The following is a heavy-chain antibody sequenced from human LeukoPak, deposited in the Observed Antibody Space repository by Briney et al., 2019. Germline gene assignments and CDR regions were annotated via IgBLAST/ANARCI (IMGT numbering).Heavy chain of an antibody. CDR2: IDSGGTFK. CDR3: ARDSTVYSSGWYYLSPEMDY. J-gene: IGHJ4*02. Sequence: GGSLRLSCAGSEFTFSTYSMSWVRQSPGKGLEWVSSIDSGGTFKYYADSVRGRFTVSRDNSKNTLYLQMNSLRAEDTAVYYCARDSTVYSSGWYYLSPEMDYWGQGTLVTVSS. V-gene: IGHV3-21*01. CDR1: EFTFSTYS. D-gene: IGHD6-19*01.